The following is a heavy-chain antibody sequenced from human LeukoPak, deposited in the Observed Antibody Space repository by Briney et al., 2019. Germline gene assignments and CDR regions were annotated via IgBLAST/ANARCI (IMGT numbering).Heavy chain of an antibody. D-gene: IGHD1-7*01. CDR1: GGSISSYY. CDR3: ARGKRYNWNYFSYYYYMDV. CDR2: IYYLGST. V-gene: IGHV4-59*12. Sequence: SETLSLTCTVSGGSISSYYWSWIRQPPGKGLEWIGYIYYLGSTNYNPSLKSRVTISVDTSKNQFSLKLSSVTAADTAVYYCARGKRYNWNYFSYYYYMDVWGKGTTVTVSS. J-gene: IGHJ6*03.